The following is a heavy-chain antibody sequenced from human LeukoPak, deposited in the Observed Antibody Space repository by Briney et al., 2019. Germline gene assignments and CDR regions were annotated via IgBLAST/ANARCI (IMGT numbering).Heavy chain of an antibody. CDR2: MNPNSGNT. CDR1: GYTFTTYD. CDR3: ARHIRGAPTDY. D-gene: IGHD3-10*01. Sequence: ASVKVFCKASGYTFTTYDLNWVRQATGQGLEWMGWMNPNSGNTGYAQKFQGRVTMTRNISITTAYMELSNLTSEDTAVYYCARHIRGAPTDYWGQGTLVTVSS. J-gene: IGHJ4*02. V-gene: IGHV1-8*01.